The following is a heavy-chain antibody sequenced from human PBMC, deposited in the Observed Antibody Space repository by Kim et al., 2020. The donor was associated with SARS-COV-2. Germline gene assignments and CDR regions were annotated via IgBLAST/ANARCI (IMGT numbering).Heavy chain of an antibody. J-gene: IGHJ4*02. CDR1: GFTVSSNY. CDR2: IYSGGST. CDR3: SRGQQWLWYFDY. V-gene: IGHV3-66*01. D-gene: IGHD6-19*01. Sequence: GGSLRLSCAASGFTVSSNYMSWVRQAPGKGLEWVSVIYSGGSTYYADSVKGRFTISRDNSKNTLYLQMNSLRAEDTAVYYCSRGQQWLWYFDYWGQGTLVTVSS.